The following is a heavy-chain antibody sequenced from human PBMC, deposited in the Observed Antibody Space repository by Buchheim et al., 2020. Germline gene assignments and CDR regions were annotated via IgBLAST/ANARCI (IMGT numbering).Heavy chain of an antibody. D-gene: IGHD6-6*01. CDR2: ISVSGMYI. CDR3: AKDLSSSSGQGFDY. Sequence: EIQLVESGGGLVQPGGSLRLSCSASGLDFSSYAMNWVRQAPGKGLEWVSAISVSGMYIYYADSVKGRFTISRANSKNTLYLQMSSLRVEDTAVYHCAKDLSSSSGQGFDYWGQGTL. CDR1: GLDFSSYA. J-gene: IGHJ4*02. V-gene: IGHV3-23*04.